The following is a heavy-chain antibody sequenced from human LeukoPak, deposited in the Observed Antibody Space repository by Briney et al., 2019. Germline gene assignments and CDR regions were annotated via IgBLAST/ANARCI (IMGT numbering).Heavy chain of an antibody. CDR3: ARDGTLAAAGTRSKDPSWSDP. D-gene: IGHD6-13*01. Sequence: SETLSLTCTVSGGSISSYYWSWIRQPPGKGLEWIGYIYYSGSTNYNPSLKSRVTISVDTSKNQFSLKLSSVTAADTAVYYCARDGTLAAAGTRSKDPSWSDPWGQGTLVTVSS. J-gene: IGHJ5*02. CDR1: GGSISSYY. CDR2: IYYSGST. V-gene: IGHV4-59*01.